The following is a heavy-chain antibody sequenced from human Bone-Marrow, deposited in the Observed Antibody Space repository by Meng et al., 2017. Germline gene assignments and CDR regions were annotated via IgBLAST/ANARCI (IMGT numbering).Heavy chain of an antibody. J-gene: IGHJ4*02. CDR1: GGSFSGYY. Sequence: QVQLQQWGAGLLKPSETLSLTGACYGGSFSGYYWSWIRQPPGKGLEWIGEINHSGSTNYNPSLKSRVTISVDTSKNQFSLKLSSVTAADTAVYYCARVGSRSEDYWGQGTLVTVSS. CDR3: ARVGSRSEDY. D-gene: IGHD2-2*01. CDR2: INHSGST. V-gene: IGHV4-34*01.